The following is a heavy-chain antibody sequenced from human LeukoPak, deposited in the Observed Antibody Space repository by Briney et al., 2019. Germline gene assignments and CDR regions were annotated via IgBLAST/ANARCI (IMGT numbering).Heavy chain of an antibody. Sequence: PGGSLRLSCAASGFTFSSYGMHWVRQAPGKGLEWVAFIRYDGSNKYYADSVRGRFTISRDNSKNTLYLQMNSLRAEDTALYYCARDELAYYYDSSGYDAFDIWGQGTMVTVSS. V-gene: IGHV3-30*02. CDR3: ARDELAYYYDSSGYDAFDI. D-gene: IGHD3-22*01. J-gene: IGHJ3*02. CDR1: GFTFSSYG. CDR2: IRYDGSNK.